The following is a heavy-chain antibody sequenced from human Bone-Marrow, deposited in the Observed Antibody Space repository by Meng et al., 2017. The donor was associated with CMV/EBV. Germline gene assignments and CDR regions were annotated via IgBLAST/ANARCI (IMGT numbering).Heavy chain of an antibody. J-gene: IGHJ4*02. D-gene: IGHD4-17*01. CDR1: GGSFSGYY. V-gene: IGHV4-34*01. CDR3: ARSPVTTPTYDY. Sequence: SQTLALTCAVFGGSFSGYYWSWIRPPPGEGLELIGEINHSGSTNYHPFLKSRVTISVDTSKKQFSLNLSSVTAADTAVYYCARSPVTTPTYDYWGQGTLVTVSS. CDR2: INHSGST.